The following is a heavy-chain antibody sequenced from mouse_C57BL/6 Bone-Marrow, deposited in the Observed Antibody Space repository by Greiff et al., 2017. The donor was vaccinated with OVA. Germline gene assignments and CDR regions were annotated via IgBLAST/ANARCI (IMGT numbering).Heavy chain of an antibody. Sequence: VQLQQSGAELVRPGSSVKLSCKASGYTFTSYWMHWVKQRPIQGLEWIGNIDPSDSETHYNQKFKDKATLTVDKSSSTAYMQLSSLTSEDSAVYYCARRNYYGSWFAYWGQGTLVTVSA. CDR2: IDPSDSET. CDR3: ARRNYYGSWFAY. J-gene: IGHJ3*01. D-gene: IGHD1-1*01. CDR1: GYTFTSYW. V-gene: IGHV1-52*01.